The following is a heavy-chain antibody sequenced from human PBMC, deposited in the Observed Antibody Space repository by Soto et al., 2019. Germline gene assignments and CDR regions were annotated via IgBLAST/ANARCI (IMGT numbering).Heavy chain of an antibody. D-gene: IGHD3-16*01. CDR2: MNPNSGNT. CDR1: GYTFTSYD. Sequence: ASVKVSCKASGYTFTSYDINWVRQATGQGLEWMGWMNPNSGNTGYAQKFQGRVTMTRNTSISTAYMELSSLRSEDTAVYYCARAPFKGGNYYYGMDVWGQGIRVTVS. J-gene: IGHJ6*02. CDR3: ARAPFKGGNYYYGMDV. V-gene: IGHV1-8*01.